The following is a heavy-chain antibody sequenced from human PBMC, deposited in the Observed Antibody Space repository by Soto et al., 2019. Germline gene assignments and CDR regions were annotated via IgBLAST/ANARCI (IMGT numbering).Heavy chain of an antibody. CDR3: ARGVYYYGSGSYYNSYYYYYGMDV. D-gene: IGHD3-10*01. CDR2: IIPIFGTA. J-gene: IGHJ6*02. Sequence: QVQLVQSGAEVKKPGSSVKVSCKASGGTFSSYAISWVRQAPGQGLEWMGGIIPIFGTANYAQKFQGRVTITADESTSTAYMELSSLRSEDTAVYYCARGVYYYGSGSYYNSYYYYYGMDVWGQGTTVTVSS. V-gene: IGHV1-69*01. CDR1: GGTFSSYA.